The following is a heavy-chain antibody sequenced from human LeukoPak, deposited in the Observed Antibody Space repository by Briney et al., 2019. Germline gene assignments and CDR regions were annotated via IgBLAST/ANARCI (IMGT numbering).Heavy chain of an antibody. Sequence: SETLSLTCTVSGGSITGSTYYWGWIRQPPGKGLEWIVSVIHSGTTYYTPSLRSRVIVSMATSKKQFSLRLSSVTAADTAMFYCARLYRPGGRTGDVFDIWGQGAMVTVSS. D-gene: IGHD3-16*02. J-gene: IGHJ3*02. V-gene: IGHV4-39*01. CDR2: VIHSGTT. CDR3: ARLYRPGGRTGDVFDI. CDR1: GGSITGSTYY.